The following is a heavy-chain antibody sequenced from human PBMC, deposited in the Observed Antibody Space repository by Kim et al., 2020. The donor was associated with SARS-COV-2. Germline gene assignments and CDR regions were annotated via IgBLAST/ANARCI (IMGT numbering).Heavy chain of an antibody. CDR2: IYYSGST. D-gene: IGHD5-18*01. CDR3: ARDLYSRVLTI. Sequence: SETLSLTCTVSGDSISSYYWSWIRQPPGKGPEWIGYIYYSGSTNYNPSLKSRVTISVDTSKNQFSLRLSSVTAADTAVYYCARDLYSRVLTIWGQGTMVTVSS. J-gene: IGHJ3*02. V-gene: IGHV4-59*01. CDR1: GDSISSYY.